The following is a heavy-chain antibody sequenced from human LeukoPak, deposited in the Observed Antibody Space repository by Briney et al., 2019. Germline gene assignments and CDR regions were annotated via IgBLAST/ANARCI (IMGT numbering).Heavy chain of an antibody. Sequence: ASVKVSCKASGYTFINYAMNWVRQAPGQGLEWMGWINTNTGNPTYAQGFTGRFVFSLDTSVSTAYLQISSLKAEDTAVYYCASRYCSGGSCYTYYYYYGMDVWGQGTTVTVSS. D-gene: IGHD2-15*01. CDR2: INTNTGNP. CDR3: ASRYCSGGSCYTYYYYYGMDV. V-gene: IGHV7-4-1*02. J-gene: IGHJ6*02. CDR1: GYTFINYA.